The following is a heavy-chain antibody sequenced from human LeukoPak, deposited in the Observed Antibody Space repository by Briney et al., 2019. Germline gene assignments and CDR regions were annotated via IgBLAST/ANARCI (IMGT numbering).Heavy chain of an antibody. Sequence: SETTSLTCTVSGGSISSYYWSWIRQPPGKGLEWIGYIYYSGSTNYNPSLKSRVTISVDTSKNQFSLKLSSVTAADTAVYYCARARYYYDSSGYYLYYFDYWGQGTLVTVSS. CDR1: GGSISSYY. J-gene: IGHJ4*02. CDR3: ARARYYYDSSGYYLYYFDY. V-gene: IGHV4-59*01. CDR2: IYYSGST. D-gene: IGHD3-22*01.